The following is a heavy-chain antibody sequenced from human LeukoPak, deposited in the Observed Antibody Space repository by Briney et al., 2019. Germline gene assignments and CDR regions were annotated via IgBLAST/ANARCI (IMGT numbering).Heavy chain of an antibody. CDR2: IYYSGST. V-gene: IGHV4-59*12. D-gene: IGHD5-18*01. Sequence: PSETLSLTCTVSGGSISTYYWSWIRQPPGKGLEWIGYIYYSGSTNHNPSLKSRVTISVDTSRNQFSLKLSSVTAADTAVYYCARGRGYSYALDYWGQGTLVTVSS. CDR1: GGSISTYY. J-gene: IGHJ4*02. CDR3: ARGRGYSYALDY.